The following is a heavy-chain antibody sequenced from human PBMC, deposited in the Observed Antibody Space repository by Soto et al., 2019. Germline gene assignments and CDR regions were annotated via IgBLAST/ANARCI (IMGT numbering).Heavy chain of an antibody. D-gene: IGHD1-26*01. V-gene: IGHV1-69*08. CDR3: ARDTRWELRG. J-gene: IGHJ4*02. CDR2: IIPILGIA. CDR1: GGTFSSYT. Sequence: QVQLVQSGAEVKKPGSSVKVSCKASGGTFSSYTISWVRQAPGQGLEWMGRIIPILGIANYAQKFQGRVTSXGDKSTSTAYKELSSRRSEDTAGYYCARDTRWELRGWGQGTLVTVSS.